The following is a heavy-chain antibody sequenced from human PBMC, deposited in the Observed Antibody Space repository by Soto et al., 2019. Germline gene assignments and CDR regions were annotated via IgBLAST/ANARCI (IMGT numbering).Heavy chain of an antibody. CDR3: AKELYDSRVPDY. Sequence: EVQLLESGGGLVQPGGSLRLSCAAPGFTFSSYAMSLVRQAPGKGLEWVSAISGSGGSTYYADSVKARFTISRDNSKNTLYLQMNSLRAEDTAVYYCAKELYDSRVPDYWGQGTLVTVSS. V-gene: IGHV3-23*01. CDR1: GFTFSSYA. CDR2: ISGSGGST. J-gene: IGHJ4*02. D-gene: IGHD3-22*01.